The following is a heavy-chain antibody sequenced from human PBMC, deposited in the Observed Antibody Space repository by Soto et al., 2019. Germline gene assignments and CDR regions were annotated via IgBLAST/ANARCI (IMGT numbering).Heavy chain of an antibody. Sequence: SVNVSCKASGGTFSSYAISWVRQAPGQGLEWMGGIIPIFGTANYAQKFQGRVTITADESTSTAYMELSSLRSEDTAVYYCARCITIFGVVNYYYGMDVWGQGTTVTVSS. J-gene: IGHJ6*02. CDR3: ARCITIFGVVNYYYGMDV. V-gene: IGHV1-69*01. D-gene: IGHD3-3*01. CDR2: IIPIFGTA. CDR1: GGTFSSYA.